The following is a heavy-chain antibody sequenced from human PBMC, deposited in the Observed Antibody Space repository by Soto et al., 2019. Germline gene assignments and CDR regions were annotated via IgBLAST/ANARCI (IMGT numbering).Heavy chain of an antibody. Sequence: QVQLVQSGAEVKKPGSSVKVSCKASGGTFSSYTISWVRQAPGQGLEWMGGIIPPFGIPNYAHNFQRRVTITADKSTNTAFLELSSLRSEDTAVYYCARLVSVARVRGVISGPMDVWGQGTTVTVSS. CDR2: IIPPFGIP. V-gene: IGHV1-69*17. J-gene: IGHJ6*02. D-gene: IGHD3-10*01. CDR3: ARLVSVARVRGVISGPMDV. CDR1: GGTFSSYT.